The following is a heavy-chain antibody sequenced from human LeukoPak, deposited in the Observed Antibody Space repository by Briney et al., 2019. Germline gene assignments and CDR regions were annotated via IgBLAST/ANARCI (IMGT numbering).Heavy chain of an antibody. CDR3: ARYSYGRRNFDY. CDR2: INPSGGST. CDR1: GYTFTSYY. V-gene: IGHV1-46*01. J-gene: IGHJ4*02. Sequence: ASVKVSCKASGYTFTSYYMHWVRQAPGQGLEWMGIINPSGGSTSYAQKFQGRVTMTRDTSISTAYMELSRLRSDDTAVYYCARYSYGRRNFDYWGQGTLVTVSS. D-gene: IGHD5-18*01.